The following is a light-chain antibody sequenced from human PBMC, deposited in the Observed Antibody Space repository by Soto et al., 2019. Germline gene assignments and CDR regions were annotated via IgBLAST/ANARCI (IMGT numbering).Light chain of an antibody. V-gene: IGKV1-5*01. CDR2: GAS. J-gene: IGKJ1*01. Sequence: DIQMTQSPSTPSTSLGDRVTITFRDSQTISSWLDWYQQTPGKAPKLLISGASRLQSGVPSRFSGSGSGAAFTLTITSLRPEDSATYYCLQNHNYPRTFGQGTKVDIK. CDR1: QTISSW. CDR3: LQNHNYPRT.